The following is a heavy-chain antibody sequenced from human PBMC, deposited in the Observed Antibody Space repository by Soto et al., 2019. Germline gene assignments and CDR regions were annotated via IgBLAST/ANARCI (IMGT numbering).Heavy chain of an antibody. D-gene: IGHD2-21*01. CDR2: INHSEST. Sequence: QVQLQQWGTGLLKPSETLSLTCSVNGGSFSGYYWTWIRQSPGKGLEWIGEINHSESTNYNPSLKSRLNISLDTSKNQFSMYLTSVTAAYTAVYYCARLPIYYSYYMDVWGKGTTVTGAS. V-gene: IGHV4-34*01. J-gene: IGHJ6*03. CDR1: GGSFSGYY. CDR3: ARLPIYYSYYMDV.